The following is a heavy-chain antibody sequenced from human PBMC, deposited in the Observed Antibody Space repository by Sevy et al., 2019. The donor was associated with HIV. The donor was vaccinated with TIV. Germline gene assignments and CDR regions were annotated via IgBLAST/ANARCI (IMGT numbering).Heavy chain of an antibody. CDR2: IFRSGETT. CDR1: GFTFYNYA. CDR3: AGERYDSSGSFDAFDI. Sequence: GGSLRLSCAASGFTFYNYAMNWVRLAPGKGLEWVSTIFRSGETTYYADSVKARFTISRDNSKNTLYLQMNSLRTEDTALYYCAGERYDSSGSFDAFDIWGQGTMVTVSS. J-gene: IGHJ3*02. V-gene: IGHV3-23*01. D-gene: IGHD3-22*01.